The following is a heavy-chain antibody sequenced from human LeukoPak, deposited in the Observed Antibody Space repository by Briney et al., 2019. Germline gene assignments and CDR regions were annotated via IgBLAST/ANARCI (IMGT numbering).Heavy chain of an antibody. D-gene: IGHD3-22*01. Sequence: PSETLSLTCAVYGGSFSGYYWSWIRQPPGKGLEWIGEINHSGSTNYNPSLKSRVTISVDTSKNRFSLKLSSVTAADTAVYYCARGGAYYYDSSGYLSALYYYYGMDVWGQGTTVTVSS. V-gene: IGHV4-34*01. CDR3: ARGGAYYYDSSGYLSALYYYYGMDV. CDR1: GGSFSGYY. CDR2: INHSGST. J-gene: IGHJ6*02.